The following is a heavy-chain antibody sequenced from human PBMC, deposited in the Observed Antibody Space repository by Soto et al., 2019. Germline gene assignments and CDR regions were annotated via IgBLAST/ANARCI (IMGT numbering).Heavy chain of an antibody. CDR3: AHRRDGSGSYSNVWFDP. V-gene: IGHV2-5*02. D-gene: IGHD3-10*01. CDR2: IYWDDDK. Sequence: QITLKESGPTLVKPTQTLTLTCTFSGFSLSTSGVGVGWIRQPPGKALEWLALIYWDDDKRYSPSLKSRLTITKDTSKIHVVLTMTNMDPVDIATYYCAHRRDGSGSYSNVWFDPSGLGTLVTVSS. J-gene: IGHJ5*02. CDR1: GFSLSTSGVG.